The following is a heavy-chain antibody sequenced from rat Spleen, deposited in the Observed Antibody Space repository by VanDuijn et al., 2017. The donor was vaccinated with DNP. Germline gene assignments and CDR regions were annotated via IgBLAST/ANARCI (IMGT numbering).Heavy chain of an antibody. V-gene: IGHV5-7*01. CDR2: ISYDGTST. CDR1: GFTFSDYN. J-gene: IGHJ2*01. Sequence: EVRLVESGGGLVQPGRSLKLSCAASGFTFSDYNMAWVRQAPKKGLEWVATISYDGTSTYYGDSVKGRFTISRDNAKSSLYLQMNSLKSEDTATYYCAREQHYHFDYWGQGVMVTVSS. CDR3: AREQHYHFDY. D-gene: IGHD1-10*01.